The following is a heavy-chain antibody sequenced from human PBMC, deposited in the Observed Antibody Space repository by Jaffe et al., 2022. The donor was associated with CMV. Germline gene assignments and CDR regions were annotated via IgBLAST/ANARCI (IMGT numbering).Heavy chain of an antibody. CDR2: IIPILGIA. Sequence: QVQLVQSGAEVKKPGSSVKVSCKASGGTFSSYAISWVRQAPGQGLEWMGRIIPILGIANYAQKFQGRVTITADKSTSTAYMELSSLRSEDTAVYYCARASYYYGSGSYYNPLDYWGQGTLVTVSS. D-gene: IGHD3-10*01. J-gene: IGHJ4*02. V-gene: IGHV1-69*09. CDR3: ARASYYYGSGSYYNPLDY. CDR1: GGTFSSYA.